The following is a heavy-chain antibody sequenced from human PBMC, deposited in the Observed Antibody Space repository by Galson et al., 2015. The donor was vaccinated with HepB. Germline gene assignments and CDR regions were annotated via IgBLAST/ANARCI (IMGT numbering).Heavy chain of an antibody. CDR3: ARFYDTTSYYYAF. D-gene: IGHD3-22*01. J-gene: IGHJ4*02. CDR1: GSSFSTYW. V-gene: IGHV5-51*03. CDR2: IYPGDSTT. Sequence: QSGAEVKKPGESLKISCKASGSSFSTYWIAWVRQMPGKGLEWMGIIYPGDSTTRYSPSFQGQVTISADKSISTAYLQWSSLKASDTAIYYCARFYDTTSYYYAFWGQGTLVTVSS.